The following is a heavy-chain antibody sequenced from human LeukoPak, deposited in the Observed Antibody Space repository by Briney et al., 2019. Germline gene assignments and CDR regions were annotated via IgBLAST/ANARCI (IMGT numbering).Heavy chain of an antibody. CDR2: ISGSGGST. D-gene: IGHD3-9*01. V-gene: IGHV3-23*01. CDR1: GFTFSSYA. Sequence: GGSLRLSCAASGFTFSSYAMSWVRQAPGKGLEWVSAISGSGGSTYYADSVKGRFTISRDNSKNTLYLQMNSLRAEDTAVYYCAKHPYDILTGYYISCYFDYWGQGTLVTVSS. J-gene: IGHJ4*02. CDR3: AKHPYDILTGYYISCYFDY.